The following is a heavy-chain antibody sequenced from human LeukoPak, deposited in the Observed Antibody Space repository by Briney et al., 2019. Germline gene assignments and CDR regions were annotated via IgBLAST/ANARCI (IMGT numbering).Heavy chain of an antibody. J-gene: IGHJ4*02. V-gene: IGHV3-23*01. D-gene: IGHD3-22*01. CDR2: ISGSGGST. Sequence: GGSLRLSCAASGFTFSSYAMSWVRQAPGKGLEWVSAISGSGGSTYYADSVKGRFTISRDNSKNTLYLQMNSLRAEDTAVYYCAKSYYYDSSGSILDYWGQGTLVTVSS. CDR1: GFTFSSYA. CDR3: AKSYYYDSSGSILDY.